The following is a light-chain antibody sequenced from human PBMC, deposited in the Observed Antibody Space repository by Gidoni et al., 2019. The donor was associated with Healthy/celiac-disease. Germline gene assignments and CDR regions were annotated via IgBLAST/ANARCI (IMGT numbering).Light chain of an antibody. CDR2: GAS. V-gene: IGKV3-20*01. J-gene: IGKJ5*01. CDR1: QSVSSSY. CDR3: QQYGSSPSIT. Sequence: EIVLTQSPGTLSLSPGERATLSCRASQSVSSSYLAWYQQKPGQAPRLLIYGASSRATGIPDRFSGSGSGTDFTLTISRLEPEAFAVYYCQQYGSSPSITFXXXTRLEIK.